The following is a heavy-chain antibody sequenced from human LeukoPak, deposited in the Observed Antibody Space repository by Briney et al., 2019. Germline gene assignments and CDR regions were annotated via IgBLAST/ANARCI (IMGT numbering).Heavy chain of an antibody. V-gene: IGHV4-39*07. CDR1: GGSISSSSYY. J-gene: IGHJ4*02. CDR3: ARRSYHYYDSSGYYDQFDY. Sequence: SETLSLNCNVSGGSISSSSYYWGWIPPPPGKGLEWIGDIPYSGSTYYNPSLKSRVTISVDTSKNQFSLKLSSVTAADTAVYYCARRSYHYYDSSGYYDQFDYWGQGTLVTVSS. D-gene: IGHD3-22*01. CDR2: IPYSGST.